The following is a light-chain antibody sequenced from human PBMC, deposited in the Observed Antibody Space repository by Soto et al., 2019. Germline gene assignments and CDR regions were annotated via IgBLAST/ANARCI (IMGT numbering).Light chain of an antibody. CDR3: QQYNNWPLT. V-gene: IGKV3-15*01. CDR2: GAS. J-gene: IGKJ4*01. Sequence: EIVMTXSPATLSVXXXXXATLSCRASQSVSSNLAWYQQKPGQAPRILIYGASTRATGIPARFSGSGSGTEFTLTNSSLQSEDFAVYYCQQYNNWPLTFGGGTKVEIK. CDR1: QSVSSN.